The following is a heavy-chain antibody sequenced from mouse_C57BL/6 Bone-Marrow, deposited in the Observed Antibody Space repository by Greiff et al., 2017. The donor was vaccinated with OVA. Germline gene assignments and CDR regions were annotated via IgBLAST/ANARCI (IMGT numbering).Heavy chain of an antibody. V-gene: IGHV1-50*01. CDR1: GYTFTSYW. J-gene: IGHJ1*03. D-gene: IGHD2-1*01. CDR2: IDPSDSYT. CDR3: AWGNYGYFDV. Sequence: VQLQQPGAELVKPGASVKLSCKASGYTFTSYWMQWVKQRPGQGLEWIGEIDPSDSYTNYNQKFKGKATLTVDTSSSTAYMQLSSLTSEDSAVYYCAWGNYGYFDVWGKGTTVTVSS.